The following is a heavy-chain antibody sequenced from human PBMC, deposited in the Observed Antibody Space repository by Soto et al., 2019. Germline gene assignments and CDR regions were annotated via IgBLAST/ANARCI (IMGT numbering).Heavy chain of an antibody. CDR2: IYYSGST. V-gene: IGHV4-30-4*01. D-gene: IGHD5-12*01. Sequence: QVQLQESGPGLVKPSQTLSLTCTVSGGSISSGDYYWSWIRQPPGKGLEWIGYIYYSGSTYYNPSFKSRVTISVETSKNQFSLKLSSVTAADTAVYYCARAWLQLYYYGMDVWGQGTTVTVSS. CDR1: GGSISSGDYY. CDR3: ARAWLQLYYYGMDV. J-gene: IGHJ6*02.